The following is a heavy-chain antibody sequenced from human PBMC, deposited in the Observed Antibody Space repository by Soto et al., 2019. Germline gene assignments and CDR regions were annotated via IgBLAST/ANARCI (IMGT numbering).Heavy chain of an antibody. CDR1: GYTFTSYG. V-gene: IGHV1-18*01. D-gene: IGHD6-13*01. CDR2: ISAYNGNT. J-gene: IGHJ6*02. CDR3: AGEKRRSSSWYDYYYYGMDV. Sequence: QVQLVQSGAEVKKPGASVKVSCKASGYTFTSYGISWVRQAPGQGLEWMGWISAYNGNTNYAQKLQGRVTMTTDPSTSAAYMELRSLRSDDTAVYYCAGEKRRSSSWYDYYYYGMDVWGQGTTVTVSS.